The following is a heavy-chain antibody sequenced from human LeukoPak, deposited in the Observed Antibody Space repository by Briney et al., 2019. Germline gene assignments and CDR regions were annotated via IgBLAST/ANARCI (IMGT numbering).Heavy chain of an antibody. CDR2: IWYDGSNK. D-gene: IGHD5-18*01. V-gene: IGHV3-33*08. CDR3: ARDRQNGYANWFDP. J-gene: IGHJ5*02. CDR1: GFTFSSYG. Sequence: GGSLRLSCAAPGFTFSSYGMHWVRQAPGKGLEWVAVIWYDGSNKYYADSVKGRFTISRDNSKNTLYLQMNSLRAEDTAVYYCARDRQNGYANWFDPWGQGTLVTVSS.